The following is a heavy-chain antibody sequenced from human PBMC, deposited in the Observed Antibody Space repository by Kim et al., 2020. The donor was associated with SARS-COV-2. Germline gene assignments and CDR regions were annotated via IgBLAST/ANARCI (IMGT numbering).Heavy chain of an antibody. CDR2: YT. CDR3: ARRRVYGMDI. V-gene: IGHV5-10-1*01. J-gene: IGHJ6*02. Sequence: YTNYSPSFQGHVTISADKSISTAYLQWSSLKASDTAMYYCARRRVYGMDIWGQGTTVTVSS.